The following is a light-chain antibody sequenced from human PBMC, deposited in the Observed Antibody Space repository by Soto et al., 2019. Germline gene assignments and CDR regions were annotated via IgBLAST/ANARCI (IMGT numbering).Light chain of an antibody. CDR2: QTS. CDR3: HQRQSWPRT. J-gene: IGKJ1*01. Sequence: EIVLTQSPATLSSFPGYSFTFSCRASQYINTRLAWYQHRPGQAPRLLIYQTSIRAAGIPVRFSASGSGTDFTLTISDVQPEDFALYYCHQRQSWPRTFGQGTKVDIK. CDR1: QYINTR. V-gene: IGKV3-11*01.